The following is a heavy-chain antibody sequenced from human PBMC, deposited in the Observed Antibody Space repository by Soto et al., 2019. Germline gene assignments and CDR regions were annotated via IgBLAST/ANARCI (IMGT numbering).Heavy chain of an antibody. CDR2: IIPIFGTA. J-gene: IGHJ6*02. Sequence: QVQLVQSGAEVKKPGSSVKVSCKASGGTFSSYAISWVRQASGQGLEWMGGIIPIFGTANYAQKFQGRVTITADKSTITAYMELRSLRSEDTAVYYCATRYSSSPIGYYYRHVMYVWGQGTTVTVSS. D-gene: IGHD6-6*01. V-gene: IGHV1-69*06. CDR1: GGTFSSYA. CDR3: ATRYSSSPIGYYYRHVMYV.